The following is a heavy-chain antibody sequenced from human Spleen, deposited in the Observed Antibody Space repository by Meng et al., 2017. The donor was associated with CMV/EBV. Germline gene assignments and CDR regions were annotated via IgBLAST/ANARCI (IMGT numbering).Heavy chain of an antibody. CDR3: GGTGYSSSWYVGFDY. V-gene: IGHV1-69*05. D-gene: IGHD6-13*01. J-gene: IGHJ4*02. CDR1: GATFSSYA. CDR2: IIPIFGTA. Sequence: SGATFSSYAISWVRQAPGQGLEWMGGIIPIFGTANYAQKFQGRVTITTDESTSTAYMELSSLRSEDTAVYYCGGTGYSSSWYVGFDYWGQGTLVTVSS.